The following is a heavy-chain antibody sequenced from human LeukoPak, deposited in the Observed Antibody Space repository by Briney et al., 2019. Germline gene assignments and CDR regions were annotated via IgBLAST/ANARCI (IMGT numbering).Heavy chain of an antibody. CDR1: GFTFSSYS. Sequence: GGSLRLSCAASGFTFSSYSMNWVRQAPGKGLEWASFISSSSSYIYYADSVKGRFTISRDNAKNSLYLQMNSLRAEDTAVYYCARSSGSYYLDYWGQGTLVTVSS. CDR3: ARSSGSYYLDY. D-gene: IGHD1-26*01. CDR2: ISSSSSYI. J-gene: IGHJ4*02. V-gene: IGHV3-21*01.